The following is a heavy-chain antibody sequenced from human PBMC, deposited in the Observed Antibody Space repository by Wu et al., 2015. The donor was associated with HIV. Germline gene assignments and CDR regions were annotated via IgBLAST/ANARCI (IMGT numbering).Heavy chain of an antibody. J-gene: IGHJ3*02. Sequence: QVQLVQSGAEVKKPGSSVKVSCKASGGTFSTYAISWVRQAPGQGLEWMGGIIPIYGTANYAQKFQGRVTITADESTRTAYMDLTSLRLEDTAVYYCATTGATVVVMDALDMWAKGQWSPSLQ. CDR2: IIPIYGTA. D-gene: IGHD3-22*01. CDR1: GGTFSTYA. CDR3: ATTGATVVVMDALDM. V-gene: IGHV1-69*12.